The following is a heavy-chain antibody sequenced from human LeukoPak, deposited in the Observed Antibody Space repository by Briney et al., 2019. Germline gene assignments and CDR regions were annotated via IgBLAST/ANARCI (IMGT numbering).Heavy chain of an antibody. Sequence: GGSLRLSCAASGXXVXSNXXSWVRXAXXXXXEWVSVIYSGGSTYYADSVKGRFTISRDNSKNTLYLRMNSLRAEDTAVYYCARGLLGYYFDYWGQGTLVTVSS. J-gene: IGHJ4*02. V-gene: IGHV3-66*01. D-gene: IGHD2-15*01. CDR1: GXXVXSNX. CDR3: ARGLLGYYFDY. CDR2: IYSGGST.